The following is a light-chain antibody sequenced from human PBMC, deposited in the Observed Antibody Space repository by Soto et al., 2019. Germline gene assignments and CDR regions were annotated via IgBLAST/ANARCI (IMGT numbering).Light chain of an antibody. CDR3: QSYDSSLSGSYVV. CDR1: SSNIGAGYD. CDR2: GNS. Sequence: QSVLTQPPSVSGAPGQRVTISCTGSSSNIGAGYDVHWYQELPGTAPKLLIYGNSNRPSGFPDRFSGSKSATSASLAITGLQAEDEADYYCQSYDSSLSGSYVVFGGGTKLTVL. V-gene: IGLV1-40*01. J-gene: IGLJ2*01.